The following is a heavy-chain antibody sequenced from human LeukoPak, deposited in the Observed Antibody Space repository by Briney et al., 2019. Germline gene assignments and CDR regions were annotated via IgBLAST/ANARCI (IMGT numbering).Heavy chain of an antibody. Sequence: GGSLRLSCAASGFTFSSYALSWVRQAPGKGLDWVSGISSSGGSTYYGDSVKGRLTISRDNSKNTLYLQVNSLRAEDTAVYYCAKSSGIAVAGNRYYGMDVWGQGTTVTVSS. CDR3: AKSSGIAVAGNRYYGMDV. D-gene: IGHD6-19*01. CDR1: GFTFSSYA. J-gene: IGHJ6*02. CDR2: ISSSGGST. V-gene: IGHV3-23*01.